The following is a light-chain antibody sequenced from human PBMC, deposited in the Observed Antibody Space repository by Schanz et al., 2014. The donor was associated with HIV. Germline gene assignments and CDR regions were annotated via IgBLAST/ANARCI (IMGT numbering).Light chain of an antibody. J-gene: IGKJ4*01. CDR3: KYFGNSGGT. CDR1: PRLSSSY. V-gene: IGKV3-20*01. CDR2: ATS. Sequence: EIVLTQSPGSLSLSPGERATLSCGASPRLSSSYLAWYQQKRDQPPRLVIYATSTRAAGIPDRFSGTGSGRYFTLTISRVEPEDFAVYFCKYFGNSGGTFGGGTKVEIK.